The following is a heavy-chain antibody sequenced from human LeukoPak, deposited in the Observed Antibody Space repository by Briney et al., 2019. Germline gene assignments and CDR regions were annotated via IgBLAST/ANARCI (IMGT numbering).Heavy chain of an antibody. CDR1: GFTFSDYW. D-gene: IGHD2-15*01. CDR3: AKDQEACSGGSCYSGCYDY. V-gene: IGHV3-30*02. Sequence: GGSLRLSCAASGFTFSDYWMDWVRQAPGKGLEWVAVIWYGGSNKYYADSVKGRFTISRDNSKNTLYLQMNSLRAEDTAVYYCAKDQEACSGGSCYSGCYDYWGQGTLVTVSS. CDR2: IWYGGSNK. J-gene: IGHJ4*02.